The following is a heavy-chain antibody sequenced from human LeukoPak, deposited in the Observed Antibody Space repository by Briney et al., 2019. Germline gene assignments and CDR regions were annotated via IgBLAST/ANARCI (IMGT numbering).Heavy chain of an antibody. V-gene: IGHV3-74*01. CDR1: GFTFSSYW. CDR3: ARDEYLWVVIQLGLFDY. D-gene: IGHD2-2*01. CDR2: INSDGSST. Sequence: GGSLRLSCAASGFTFSSYWVHWVRQAPGKGLVWVSPINSDGSSTSYADSVKGRFTISRDNAKNTLSLQMNSLRAEDTAVYYCARDEYLWVVIQLGLFDYWGQGTLVTVSS. J-gene: IGHJ4*02.